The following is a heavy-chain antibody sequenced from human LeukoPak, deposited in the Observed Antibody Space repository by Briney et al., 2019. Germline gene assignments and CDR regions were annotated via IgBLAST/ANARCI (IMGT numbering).Heavy chain of an antibody. V-gene: IGHV3-9*03. J-gene: IGHJ4*02. D-gene: IGHD5-18*01. CDR1: GFTFDDYA. Sequence: PGGSLRLSCAASGFTFDDYAVHWVRQAPGKGLEWVSGISWNGGSIGYADSVKGRFTISRDNAKNSLYLQMNSLRAEDMALYYCAKGQLWLRDYFDYWGQGTLVTVSS. CDR3: AKGQLWLRDYFDY. CDR2: ISWNGGSI.